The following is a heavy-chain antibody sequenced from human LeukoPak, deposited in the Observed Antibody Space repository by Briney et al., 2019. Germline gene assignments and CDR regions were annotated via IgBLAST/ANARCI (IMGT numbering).Heavy chain of an antibody. D-gene: IGHD1-26*01. J-gene: IGHJ3*02. CDR2: IYHSGST. V-gene: IGHV4-30-2*01. CDR1: GGSISSGGYY. CDR3: ARDWELLAAFDI. Sequence: SETLSLTCTVSGGSISSGGYYWSWIRQPPGKGLEWIGYIYHSGSTYYNPSLKSRVTISVDRSKNQFSLKLSSVTAADTAVYYCARDWELLAAFDIWGQGTMVTVSS.